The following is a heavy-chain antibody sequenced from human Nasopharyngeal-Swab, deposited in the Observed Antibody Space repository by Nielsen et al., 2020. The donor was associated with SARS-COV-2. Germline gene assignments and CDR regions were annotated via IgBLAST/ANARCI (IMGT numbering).Heavy chain of an antibody. V-gene: IGHV3-30*03. CDR2: ISSDGSSK. CDR3: ASGNPYSGSYSFAY. J-gene: IGHJ4*02. Sequence: GGSLRFSCAASGFTFNHFGMHWVRQAPGKGLEWVAVISSDGSSKYYADSVEGRFTISRDNSKTTLYLQMHSLRAEDTAVYYCASGNPYSGSYSFAYWGQGTLVTVSS. D-gene: IGHD1-26*01. CDR1: GFTFNHFG.